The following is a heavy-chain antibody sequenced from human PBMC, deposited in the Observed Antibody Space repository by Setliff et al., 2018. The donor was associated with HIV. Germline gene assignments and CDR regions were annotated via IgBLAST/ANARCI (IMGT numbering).Heavy chain of an antibody. CDR1: GFTFSDCS. CDR3: ARHSPSDY. Sequence: GGSLRLSCAASGFTFSDCSMNWVRQAPGKGLEWISYITSTGSTIFYADSVKGRFTISRANSRDTLYLQMNNLKAEDTAVYYCARHSPSDYWGQGTLVTVSS. V-gene: IGHV3-48*01. J-gene: IGHJ4*02. CDR2: ITSTGSTI.